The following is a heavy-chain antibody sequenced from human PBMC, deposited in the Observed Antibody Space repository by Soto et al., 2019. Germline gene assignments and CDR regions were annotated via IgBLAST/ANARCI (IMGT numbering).Heavy chain of an antibody. CDR2: ISSNGGST. CDR3: ARGDLGIVVVPAANNYAFDI. Sequence: EVQLVESGGGLVQPGGSLRLSCAASGFTFSSYAMHWVRQAPGKGLEYVSAISSNGGSTYYANSVKGRFTISRDNSKNTLYLQMGSLRAEEMAVYYCARGDLGIVVVPAANNYAFDIWGQGTMVTVSS. J-gene: IGHJ3*02. D-gene: IGHD2-2*03. V-gene: IGHV3-64*01. CDR1: GFTFSSYA.